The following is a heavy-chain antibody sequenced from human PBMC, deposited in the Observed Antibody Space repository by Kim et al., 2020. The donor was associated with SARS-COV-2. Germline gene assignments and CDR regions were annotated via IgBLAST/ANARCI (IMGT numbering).Heavy chain of an antibody. D-gene: IGHD4-4*01. V-gene: IGHV1-3*01. Sequence: TKYARTFQGDVTITRDTSANTAYMDLRSLTFEDTAIYYCARDMNPTVYDYWGQGTLVTVSS. J-gene: IGHJ4*02. CDR3: ARDMNPTVYDY. CDR2: T.